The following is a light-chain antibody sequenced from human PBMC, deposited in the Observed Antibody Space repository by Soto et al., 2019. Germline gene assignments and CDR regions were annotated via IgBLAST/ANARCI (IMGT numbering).Light chain of an antibody. CDR3: QQYYNWPLT. Sequence: EIAMPQSPATLSVSPGERVTLSCRASQTISTLLAWFQQKPGQAPRLLIYGASTRATGFPTRFSGSGSGTEFTLSISSLQSEDSAVYYCQQYYNWPLTFGQGTKV. J-gene: IGKJ1*01. CDR1: QTISTL. CDR2: GAS. V-gene: IGKV3-15*01.